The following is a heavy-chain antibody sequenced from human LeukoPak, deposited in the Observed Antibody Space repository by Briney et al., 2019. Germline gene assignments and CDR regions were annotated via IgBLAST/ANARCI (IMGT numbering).Heavy chain of an antibody. CDR1: GGSISSYY. V-gene: IGHV4-59*12. J-gene: IGHJ6*02. CDR3: ARDLGGTYDILTGYPEYGMDV. CDR2: IYYSGST. D-gene: IGHD3-9*01. Sequence: SETLSLTCTVSGGSISSYYWSWIRQPPGKGLEWIGYIYYSGSTNYNPSLKSRVTISVDTSKNQFSLKLSSVTAADTAVYYCARDLGGTYDILTGYPEYGMDVWGQGTTVTVSS.